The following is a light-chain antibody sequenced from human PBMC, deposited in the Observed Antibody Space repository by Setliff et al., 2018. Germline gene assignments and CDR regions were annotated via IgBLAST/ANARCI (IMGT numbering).Light chain of an antibody. CDR1: NIGSKS. J-gene: IGLJ2*01. CDR3: QVLNSSSDPV. CDR2: YDS. V-gene: IGLV3-21*04. Sequence: SYELTQPPSVSVAPGKTARITCGGNNIGSKSVHWYQQKPGQAPVLVIYYDSDRPSGIPERFSGSNSGNTATLTISRVEAGDEADYYCQVLNSSSDPVFGGGTRSPS.